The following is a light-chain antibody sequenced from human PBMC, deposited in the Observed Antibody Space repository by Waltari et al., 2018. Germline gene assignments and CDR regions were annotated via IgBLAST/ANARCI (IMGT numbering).Light chain of an antibody. J-gene: IGLJ1*01. Sequence: QSALTQPPSASGSPGQSVTISCTGTSSDVGGYAYVPWSQQTPGKAPTLMIYDVNKRPSGVPDRFSGSKSGNTASLTVSGLQAEDEADYFCNSYAGSKHYVFGTGTKVTVL. V-gene: IGLV2-8*01. CDR2: DVN. CDR1: SSDVGGYAY. CDR3: NSYAGSKHYV.